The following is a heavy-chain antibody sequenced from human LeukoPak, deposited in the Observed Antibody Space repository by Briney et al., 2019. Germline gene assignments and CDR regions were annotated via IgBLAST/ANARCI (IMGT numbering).Heavy chain of an antibody. CDR2: INHSGST. CDR1: GGSFSGYS. D-gene: IGHD1-14*01. V-gene: IGHV4-34*01. J-gene: IGHJ2*01. Sequence: SETLSLTCAVYGGSFSGYSWSWIRQPPGKGLEWIVEINHSGSTKNSPSLKSRVTISVDTSKNQFSLKLTSVTAADTAVYYCARRVGTRDWYFDLWGRGTLVTVSS. CDR3: ARRVGTRDWYFDL.